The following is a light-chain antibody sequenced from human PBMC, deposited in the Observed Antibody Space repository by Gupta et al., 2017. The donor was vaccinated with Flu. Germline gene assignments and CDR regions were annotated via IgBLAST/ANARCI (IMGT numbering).Light chain of an antibody. Sequence: PSFLSASVGDRVTITGRARQGHLTYLAWYQQKPGTVPAFLINSSSTWRSGVPSRFSGTGSGTEFTLTINSLQPEDFATYYCQQFNFYPRTFGQGTMVAIK. CDR2: SSS. CDR3: QQFNFYPRT. J-gene: IGKJ1*01. CDR1: QGHLTY. V-gene: IGKV1-9*01.